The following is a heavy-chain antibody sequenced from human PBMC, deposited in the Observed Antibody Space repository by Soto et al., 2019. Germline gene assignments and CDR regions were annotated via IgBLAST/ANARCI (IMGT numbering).Heavy chain of an antibody. CDR2: INPSGGST. Sequence: ASVKVSCKASGYTFTSYYMHWVRQAPGQGLEWMGIINPSGGSTSYAQKFQGRVTMTRDTSTSTVYMELSSLRSEDTAVYYCARDFEGSSGYYVRGPDAFDIWGQGTMVTVSS. V-gene: IGHV1-46*03. J-gene: IGHJ3*02. CDR1: GYTFTSYY. CDR3: ARDFEGSSGYYVRGPDAFDI. D-gene: IGHD3-22*01.